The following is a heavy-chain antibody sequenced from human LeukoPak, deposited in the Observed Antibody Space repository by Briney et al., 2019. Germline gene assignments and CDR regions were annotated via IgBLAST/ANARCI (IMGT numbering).Heavy chain of an antibody. CDR1: GGTFISYA. V-gene: IGHV1-69*13. CDR3: ARRPGQLGDYYYGMDV. Sequence: SVKVSCKASGGTFISYAISWVRQAPGQGLEWMGGIIPIFGTANYAQKFQGRVTITADESTSTAYMELSSLRSEDTAVYYCARRPGQLGDYYYGMDVWGQGTTVTVSS. D-gene: IGHD6-6*01. CDR2: IIPIFGTA. J-gene: IGHJ6*02.